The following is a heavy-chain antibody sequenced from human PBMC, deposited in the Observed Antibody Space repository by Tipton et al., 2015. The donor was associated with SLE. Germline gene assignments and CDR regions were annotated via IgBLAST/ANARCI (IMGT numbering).Heavy chain of an antibody. J-gene: IGHJ6*03. D-gene: IGHD6-19*01. CDR1: DGSISSGSYY. Sequence: TLSLTCTVSDGSISSGSYYWSWIRQPAGKGLEWIGRIYTSGSTNYNPSLKSRVTISVDTSKNQFSLKLSSVTAADTAVYYCARGGRLVEGPMVVWGKGTTVTVSS. V-gene: IGHV4-61*02. CDR3: ARGGRLVEGPMVV. CDR2: IYTSGST.